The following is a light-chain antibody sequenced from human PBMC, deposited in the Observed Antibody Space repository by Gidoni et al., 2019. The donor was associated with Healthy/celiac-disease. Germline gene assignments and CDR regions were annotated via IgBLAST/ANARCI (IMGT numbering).Light chain of an antibody. J-gene: IGKJ4*01. CDR2: AAS. Sequence: DIQMTQSPSSLSASVGDRVTITCRASQSISSYLNWYQQKPGKAPKLLIDAASSLQSGVPSRFSGSGSGTDFTLTISSLQPEDFATYYCQQSYSTPWTFGGGTKVEIK. V-gene: IGKV1-39*01. CDR1: QSISSY. CDR3: QQSYSTPWT.